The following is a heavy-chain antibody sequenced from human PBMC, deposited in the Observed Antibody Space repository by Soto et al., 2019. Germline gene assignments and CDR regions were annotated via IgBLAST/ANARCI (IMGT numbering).Heavy chain of an antibody. V-gene: IGHV3-53*01. CDR1: GFTVSSNY. CDR3: ASQNRGQQLGRPNSYYYGMDV. D-gene: IGHD6-13*01. Sequence: EVQLVESGGGLIQPGGSLRLSCAASGFTVSSNYMSWVRQAPGKGLEWVSVIYSGGSTYYADSVKGRFTISRDNSKNTLYLQLNGLRAEDTAVYYCASQNRGQQLGRPNSYYYGMDVWGQGTTVTVSS. CDR2: IYSGGST. J-gene: IGHJ6*02.